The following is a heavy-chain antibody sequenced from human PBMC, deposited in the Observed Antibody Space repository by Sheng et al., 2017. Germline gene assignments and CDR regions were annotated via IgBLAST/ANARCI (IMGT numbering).Heavy chain of an antibody. CDR3: ARHPMMVTAFDY. J-gene: IGHJ4*02. Sequence: QVQLQQWGAGLLKPSETLSLTCAVYGGSFSGYYWSWIRQPPGKGLEWIGEINHSGSTNYNPSLKSRVTISVDTSKNQFSLKLSSVTAADTAVYYCARHPMMVTAFDYWGQGTLVTVSS. CDR2: INHSGST. V-gene: IGHV4-34*01. CDR1: GGSFSGYY. D-gene: IGHD5-18*01.